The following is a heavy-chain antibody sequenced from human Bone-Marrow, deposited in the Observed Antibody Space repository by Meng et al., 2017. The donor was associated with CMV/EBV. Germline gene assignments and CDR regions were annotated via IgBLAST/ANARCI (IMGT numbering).Heavy chain of an antibody. V-gene: IGHV1-69*05. CDR2: IIPIFGTA. D-gene: IGHD2-2*01. CDR3: ARYQLLADTQYYFDY. Sequence: SVKVSCKASGGTFSSYAISWVRQAPGQGLEWMGGIIPIFGTANYAQKFQGRVTITTDESTSTAYMELSSLRSEDTAVYYCARYQLLADTQYYFDYWGQGTLVTVSS. J-gene: IGHJ4*02. CDR1: GGTFSSYA.